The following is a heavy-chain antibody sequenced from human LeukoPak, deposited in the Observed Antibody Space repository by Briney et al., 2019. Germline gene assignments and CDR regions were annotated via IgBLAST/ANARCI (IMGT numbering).Heavy chain of an antibody. CDR1: GYTFTSYG. V-gene: IGHV1-18*01. CDR2: ISAYNGNT. D-gene: IGHD6-13*01. CDR3: ARDRSWYGPFDY. J-gene: IGHJ4*02. Sequence: VKVSCKASGYTFTSYGISWVRQAPGQGLEWMGWISAYNGNTNYAQKLQGRVTMTADTSTSTAYLELRSLRSDDTAVYYCARDRSWYGPFDYWGQGTLVTVSS.